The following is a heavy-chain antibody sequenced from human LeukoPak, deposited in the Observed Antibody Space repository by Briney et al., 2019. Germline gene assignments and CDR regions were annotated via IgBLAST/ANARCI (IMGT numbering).Heavy chain of an antibody. CDR1: AFTFSSYG. D-gene: IGHD6-13*01. J-gene: IGHJ4*02. Sequence: PGGSLRLSCAASAFTFSSYGMHWVRQAPGKGLEWVAVTWSDGSKKYYVDSVRGRFVISRDNSKNTLYLQMNSLKVEDTAVYYCARGQFNVAADGFASFYSDSWGQGTLVTVSS. CDR2: TWSDGSKK. V-gene: IGHV3-33*01. CDR3: ARGQFNVAADGFASFYSDS.